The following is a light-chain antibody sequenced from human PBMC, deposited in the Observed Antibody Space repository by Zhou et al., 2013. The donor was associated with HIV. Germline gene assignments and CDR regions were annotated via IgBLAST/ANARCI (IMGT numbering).Light chain of an antibody. Sequence: AIRMTQSPSSLSASTGDRITITCRASHDVSSLFSLVPPKPGKAPRLLIYGASTLQSGVPPRFSGSGSGTNFTLTINCLQSEDFATYYCQQYYNYPGYTFGQGTKLEI. V-gene: IGKV1-8*01. CDR2: GAS. J-gene: IGKJ2*01. CDR1: HDVSSL. CDR3: QQYYNYPGYT.